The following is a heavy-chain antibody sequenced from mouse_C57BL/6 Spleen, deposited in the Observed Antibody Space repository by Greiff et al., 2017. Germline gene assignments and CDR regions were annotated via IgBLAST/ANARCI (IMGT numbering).Heavy chain of an antibody. CDR1: GYTFTDYN. CDR2: INPNNGGT. Sequence: VQLQQSGPELVKPGASVKIPCKASGYTFTDYNMDWVKQSHGKSLEWIGDINPNNGGTIYNQKFKGKATLTVDKSSSTAYMEFRSLTSEDTAVYYCARGGFLAWFAYGGQGTLVTVSA. CDR3: ARGGFLAWFAY. V-gene: IGHV1-18*01. J-gene: IGHJ3*01.